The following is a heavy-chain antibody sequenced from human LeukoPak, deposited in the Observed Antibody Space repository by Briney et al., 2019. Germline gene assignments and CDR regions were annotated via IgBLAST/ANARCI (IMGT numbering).Heavy chain of an antibody. D-gene: IGHD2-21*01. CDR2: IKHDGSEK. J-gene: IGHJ4*02. CDR3: ARNRRCCGEDY. CDR1: GFPFSYW. Sequence: GSLRRSCAASGFPFSYWMTWVRQAPGKGLEWVANIKHDGSEKNYVDSVKGRLTISRDNAKNSLYLQMNSLRAEDTAVYYCARNRRCCGEDYWGQGTQVTVSS. V-gene: IGHV3-7*01.